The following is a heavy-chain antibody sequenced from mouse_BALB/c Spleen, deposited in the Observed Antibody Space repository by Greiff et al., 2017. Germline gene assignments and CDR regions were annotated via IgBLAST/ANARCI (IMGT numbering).Heavy chain of an antibody. J-gene: IGHJ4*01. V-gene: IGHV1S137*01. CDR3: ARDYGYVDAMDY. CDR1: GYTFTDYA. D-gene: IGHD1-2*01. CDR2: ISTYYGDA. Sequence: QVQLQQSGAELVRPGVSVKISCKGSGYTFTDYAMHWVKQSHAKSLEWIGVISTYYGDASYNQKFKGKATMTVDKSSSTAYMELARLTSEDSAIYYCARDYGYVDAMDYWGQGTSVTVSS.